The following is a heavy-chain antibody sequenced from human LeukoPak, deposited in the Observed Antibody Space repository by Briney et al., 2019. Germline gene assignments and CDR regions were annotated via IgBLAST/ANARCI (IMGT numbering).Heavy chain of an antibody. D-gene: IGHD1-1*01. CDR3: ARCSTPHWIFDAFDI. CDR2: INPNSGGT. V-gene: IGHV1-2*02. Sequence: ASVKVSCKASGYTFTGHYMHWVRQAPGQGPEWMGWINPNSGGTNYAQKFQGRVTMTRDTSISTAYMELSGLRSDDTAVYYWARCSTPHWIFDAFDIWGQGTMVTVSS. J-gene: IGHJ3*02. CDR1: GYTFTGHY.